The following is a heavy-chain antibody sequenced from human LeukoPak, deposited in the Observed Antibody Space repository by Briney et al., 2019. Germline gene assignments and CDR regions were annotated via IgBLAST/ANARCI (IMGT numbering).Heavy chain of an antibody. CDR2: ISSSSSYI. V-gene: IGHV3-21*01. D-gene: IGHD4-17*01. J-gene: IGHJ4*02. CDR1: GFTFSSYS. CDR3: ARDRTTVTAFDY. Sequence: KPGGSLRLSCAASGFTFSSYSMNWVRQAPGKGLEWVSSISSSSSYIYYADSVKGRFTISRDNAKNSLYLQMNSLRAEDTAVYYCARDRTTVTAFDYWGQGTLVTVSP.